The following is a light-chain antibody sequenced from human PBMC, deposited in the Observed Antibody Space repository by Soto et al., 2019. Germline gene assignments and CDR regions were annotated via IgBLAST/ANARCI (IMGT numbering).Light chain of an antibody. CDR3: QQDYAYSWT. V-gene: IGKV1-5*03. CDR2: QAS. Sequence: DIQLTQSPSPLSASVGDRVTIPCRARPRLSSWLAWYQQNPGKAPKLLSYQASSLESEVPSRFSGSGSGTEFTLVINSLQPDDFATYYCQQDYAYSWTFGQGTKVEIK. CDR1: PRLSSW. J-gene: IGKJ1*01.